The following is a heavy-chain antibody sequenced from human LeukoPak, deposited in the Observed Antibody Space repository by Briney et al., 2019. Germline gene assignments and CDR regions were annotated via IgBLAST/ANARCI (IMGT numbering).Heavy chain of an antibody. J-gene: IGHJ5*02. D-gene: IGHD2-15*01. V-gene: IGHV1-69-2*01. Sequence: SKASGYTFTDYHMQWVQQAPGKGLEWMGRIDPEDGKTIYADKFKGRVTLTADTSTDTAYMEVSSLKFGDTAIYYCARSVGGVVARFHPWGQGHVDTVSS. CDR3: ARSVGGVVARFHP. CDR1: GYTFTDYH. CDR2: IDPEDGKT.